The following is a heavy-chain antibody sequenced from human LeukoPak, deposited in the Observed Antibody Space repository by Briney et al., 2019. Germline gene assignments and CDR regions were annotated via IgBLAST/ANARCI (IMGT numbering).Heavy chain of an antibody. J-gene: IGHJ4*02. Sequence: SVKVSCKASGGTFSSCAISWVRQAPGQGLEWMGGIIPIFGTANYAQKFQGRVTITADESTSTAYMELSSLRSEDTAVYYCARTRPAYDLAMSFGEFDYWGQGTLVTVSS. CDR3: ARTRPAYDLAMSFGEFDY. CDR1: GGTFSSCA. CDR2: IIPIFGTA. V-gene: IGHV1-69*13. D-gene: IGHD3-3*01.